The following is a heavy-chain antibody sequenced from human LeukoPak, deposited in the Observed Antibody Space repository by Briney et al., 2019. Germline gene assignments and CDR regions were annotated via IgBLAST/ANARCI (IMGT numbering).Heavy chain of an antibody. CDR3: AKDGDLYGHADY. CDR1: GFTFSSYA. CDR2: ISYDGSKK. J-gene: IGHJ4*02. D-gene: IGHD4-17*01. Sequence: PGRSLRLSCAASGFTFSSYAMHWVRQAPGKGLEWVASISYDGSKKYYADSLKGRFTISRDSSKKTLYLQMNSLRAEDTAVYYCAKDGDLYGHADYWGQGTLVTVSS. V-gene: IGHV3-30-3*01.